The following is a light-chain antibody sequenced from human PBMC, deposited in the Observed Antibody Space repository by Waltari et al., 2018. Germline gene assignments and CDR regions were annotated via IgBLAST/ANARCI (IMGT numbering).Light chain of an antibody. Sequence: SYVLTQPPSVSVAPGKTARITCGGNNIGSQSVHWYQQKPGQAPVLVVYDDSDRPSGIPERFAGSNSANTVTLTLSRVEAGDEGDYYCQVWDSSSEHVVFGGGTKLTVL. CDR2: DDS. J-gene: IGLJ2*01. CDR1: NIGSQS. V-gene: IGLV3-21*03. CDR3: QVWDSSSEHVV.